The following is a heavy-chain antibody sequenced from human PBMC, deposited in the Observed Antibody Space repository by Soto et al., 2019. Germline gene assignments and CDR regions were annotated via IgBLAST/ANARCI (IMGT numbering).Heavy chain of an antibody. Sequence: GGSLRLSCAASGFTFSSYGMHWVRQAPGKGLEWVAVISYDGSNKYYADSVKGRFTISRDNSKNTLYLQMNSLRAEDTAVYYCAKEPTGWRGLWDLRGYSNGMDVWGKGTTVTVSS. CDR1: GFTFSSYG. J-gene: IGHJ6*04. V-gene: IGHV3-30*18. CDR2: ISYDGSNK. CDR3: AKEPTGWRGLWDLRGYSNGMDV. D-gene: IGHD1-26*01.